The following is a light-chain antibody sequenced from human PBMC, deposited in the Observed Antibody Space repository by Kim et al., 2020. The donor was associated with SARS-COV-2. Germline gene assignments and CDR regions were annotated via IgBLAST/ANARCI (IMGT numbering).Light chain of an antibody. CDR2: DAS. Sequence: DTQISQSPSSLHASIGDTVTITCQASQDIHDFLSWFQQKPGRAPKLLIYDASHLEPGVPSRFSGSGSGTHFIFNISSLQPEDIATYFCQQYDSLPLIFGQGTRLEIK. J-gene: IGKJ5*01. V-gene: IGKV1-33*01. CDR3: QQYDSLPLI. CDR1: QDIHDF.